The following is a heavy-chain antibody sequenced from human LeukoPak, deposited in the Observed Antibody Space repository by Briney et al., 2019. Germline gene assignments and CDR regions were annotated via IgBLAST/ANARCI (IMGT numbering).Heavy chain of an antibody. CDR1: GFTFSSYS. CDR2: ISSSSSYI. CDR3: ARGTGTPSAFDI. D-gene: IGHD1-1*01. Sequence: GGSLRLSCAASGFTFSSYSMNWVRQAPGKGLEWVSSISSSSSYIYYADSVKGRFTISRDNAKDSLYLQMNSLRAEDTAVYYCARGTGTPSAFDIWGQGTMVTVSS. V-gene: IGHV3-21*01. J-gene: IGHJ3*02.